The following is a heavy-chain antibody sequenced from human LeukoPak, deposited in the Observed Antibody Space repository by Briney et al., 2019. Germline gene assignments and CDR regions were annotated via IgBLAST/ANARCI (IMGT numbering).Heavy chain of an antibody. Sequence: SVKVSCKASGGTFSSYAISWVRQAPGQGLEWMGGIIPIFGTANYAQKFQGRVTMTTDTSTSTAYMELRSLRSDDTAVYYCARDHGRSSSWYDYWGQGTLVTVSS. D-gene: IGHD6-13*01. CDR2: IIPIFGTA. V-gene: IGHV1-69*05. CDR3: ARDHGRSSSWYDY. CDR1: GGTFSSYA. J-gene: IGHJ4*02.